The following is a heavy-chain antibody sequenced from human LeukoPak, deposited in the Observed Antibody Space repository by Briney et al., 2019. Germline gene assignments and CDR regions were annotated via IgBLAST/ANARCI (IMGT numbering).Heavy chain of an antibody. D-gene: IGHD3-10*01. Sequence: SETLSLTCSVSDGSISSYYWSWIRQPPGKGLEWIGYIYYSGTTNYNPSLRSRLTISVDTSKNQFSLKLSSVTPADTAVYYCARVLWFGEFWYYFDYWGQGTLVTVSS. CDR3: ARVLWFGEFWYYFDY. J-gene: IGHJ4*02. V-gene: IGHV4-59*01. CDR1: DGSISSYY. CDR2: IYYSGTT.